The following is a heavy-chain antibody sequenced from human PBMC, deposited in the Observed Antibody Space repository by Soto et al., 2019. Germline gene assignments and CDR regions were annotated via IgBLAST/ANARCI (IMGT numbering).Heavy chain of an antibody. D-gene: IGHD6-13*01. CDR2: IYYSGST. J-gene: IGHJ4*02. CDR1: GGSISSGGYY. Sequence: SETLSLSCTVSGGSISSGGYYWSWIRQHPGKGLEWIGYIYYSGSTYYNPSLKSRVTISVDTSKNQFSLKLSSVTAADTAVYYCARGKYSSSLDYWGQGTLVTVSS. CDR3: ARGKYSSSLDY. V-gene: IGHV4-31*03.